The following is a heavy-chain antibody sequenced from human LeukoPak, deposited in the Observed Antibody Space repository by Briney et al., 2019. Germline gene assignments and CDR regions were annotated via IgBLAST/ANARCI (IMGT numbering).Heavy chain of an antibody. Sequence: KPGGSLRLSCAAAGFSFSSYDMNWVRQAPGKGLEWVSFISSSSSYIYYADSVKGRFTIARDNSKNSLFLQMTSLRAEDTAVYYCAREARQLVYWDQGTLVTVSS. CDR3: AREARQLVY. CDR2: ISSSSSYI. CDR1: GFSFSSYD. J-gene: IGHJ4*02. V-gene: IGHV3-21*01. D-gene: IGHD6-13*01.